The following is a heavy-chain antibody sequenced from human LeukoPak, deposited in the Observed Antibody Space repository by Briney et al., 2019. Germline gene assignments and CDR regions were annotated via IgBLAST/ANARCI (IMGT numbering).Heavy chain of an antibody. CDR2: IYSGGST. V-gene: IGHV3-53*01. CDR1: EFTVSSNY. J-gene: IGHJ4*02. D-gene: IGHD1-1*01. Sequence: GGSLRLSCAASEFTVSSNYMSWVRQAPGKGLEWVSVIYSGGSTYYSDSVKRLFTISRHNSKNTLYLQMNSLRAEDTAVYYCAILHWLVFYWGQGTLVTVSS. CDR3: AILHWLVFY.